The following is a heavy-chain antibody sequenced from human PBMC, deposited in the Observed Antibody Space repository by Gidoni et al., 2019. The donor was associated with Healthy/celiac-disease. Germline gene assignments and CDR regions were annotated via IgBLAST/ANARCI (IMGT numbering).Heavy chain of an antibody. CDR1: GFTFSSYG. CDR3: AKESDYYDSSGALDV. V-gene: IGHV3-30*18. CDR2: ISYDGSNK. D-gene: IGHD3-22*01. Sequence: QVQLVESGGGVVQPGRSLRLSCAASGFTFSSYGMHWVRQAPGKGLEWVAVISYDGSNKYYADSVKGRFTISRDNSKNTLYLQMNSLRAEDTAVYYCAKESDYYDSSGALDVWGKGTTVTVSS. J-gene: IGHJ6*04.